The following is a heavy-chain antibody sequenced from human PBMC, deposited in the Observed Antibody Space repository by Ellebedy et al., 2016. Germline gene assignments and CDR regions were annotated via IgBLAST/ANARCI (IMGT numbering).Heavy chain of an antibody. CDR3: ARSYYYDSNFDY. V-gene: IGHV4-59*02. CDR2: IYYSGST. CDR1: GGSVSSAY. J-gene: IGHJ4*02. D-gene: IGHD3-22*01. Sequence: SETLSLTCNVSGGSVSSAYWNWIRRPPGKGLEWIGYIYYSGSTNYNPSLKSRVTISVDTSKNQFSLKLSSVTAADTAVYYCARSYYYDSNFDYWGQGTLVTVSS.